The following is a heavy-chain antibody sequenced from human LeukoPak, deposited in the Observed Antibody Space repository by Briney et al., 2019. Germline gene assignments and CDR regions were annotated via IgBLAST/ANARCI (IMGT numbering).Heavy chain of an antibody. CDR1: GGSISSGGYS. D-gene: IGHD5-24*01. V-gene: IGHV4-30-2*01. CDR3: AKGRDGYNYGVLEAFDI. J-gene: IGHJ3*02. Sequence: PSETLSLTCAVSGGSISSGGYSWSWIRQPPGKGLEWIGYIYHSGSTYYNPSLKSRVTISVDRSKNQFSLKLSSVTAADTAVYYCAKGRDGYNYGVLEAFDIWGQGTMVTVSS. CDR2: IYHSGST.